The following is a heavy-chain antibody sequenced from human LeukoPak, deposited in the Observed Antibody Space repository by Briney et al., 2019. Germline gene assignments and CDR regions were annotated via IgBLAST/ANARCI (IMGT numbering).Heavy chain of an antibody. Sequence: ASVKVSCKASGYTYTSNYIDWVRQASGQGLESMGMIYPRDGSTSYAQKFQGRVTVTRDTSTSTVHMELSGLRSEDTAVYYCAREQEGFDYWGQGTLVTVSS. CDR1: GYTYTSNY. CDR2: IYPRDGST. CDR3: AREQEGFDY. J-gene: IGHJ4*02. V-gene: IGHV1-46*01.